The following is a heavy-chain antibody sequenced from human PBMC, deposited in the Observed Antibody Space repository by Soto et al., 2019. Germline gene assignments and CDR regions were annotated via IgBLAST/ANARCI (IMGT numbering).Heavy chain of an antibody. CDR1: GFTFSNAW. D-gene: IGHD3-22*01. CDR2: IKSKTDGGTT. CDR3: TSQIVAVIPDAFDI. Sequence: GSLRRSCAASGFTFSNAWMSWVRQAPGKGLEWVGRIKSKTDGGTTDYAAPVKGRFTISRDDSKNTLYLQMNSLKTEDPAVSYCTSQIVAVIPDAFDIWGQGTMVTV. V-gene: IGHV3-15*01. J-gene: IGHJ3*02.